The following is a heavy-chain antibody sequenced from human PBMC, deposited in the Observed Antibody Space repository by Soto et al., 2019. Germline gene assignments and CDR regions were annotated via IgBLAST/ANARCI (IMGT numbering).Heavy chain of an antibody. V-gene: IGHV5-51*01. CDR2: IYPGDSDT. J-gene: IGHJ5*02. Sequence: GESLKISCKGSGYSFTSYWIGWVRQMPGKGLEWMGIIYPGDSDTRYSPSFQGQVTISADKSISTAYLQWSSLKASDTAMYYCARRIKILGDQNWFDPWGQGNLVTVSS. CDR1: GYSFTSYW. CDR3: ARRIKILGDQNWFDP. D-gene: IGHD3-3*01.